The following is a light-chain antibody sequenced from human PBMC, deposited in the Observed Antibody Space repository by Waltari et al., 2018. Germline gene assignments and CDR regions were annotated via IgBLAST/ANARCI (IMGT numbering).Light chain of an antibody. CDR2: HAS. Sequence: TVVPQSPATLSVSPGERATLSCRTSQTIGFSLAWYQQKPGQAPRLLIYHASTRATGIPDRFSGSGSESDFTLTISSLQSEDVAVYYCQQYNNWPPGTFGQGTKVEI. V-gene: IGKV3-15*01. CDR1: QTIGFS. J-gene: IGKJ1*01. CDR3: QQYNNWPPGT.